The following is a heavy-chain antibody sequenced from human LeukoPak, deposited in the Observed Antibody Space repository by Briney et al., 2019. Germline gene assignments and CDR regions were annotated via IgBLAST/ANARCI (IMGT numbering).Heavy chain of an antibody. V-gene: IGHV4-30-2*01. Sequence: SQTLSLTCAVSGSSISSGGYSWSWIRQPPGKGLEWIGYIYHSGSTYYNPSLKSRVTISVDRSKNQFSLKLSSVTAADTAVYYCARGNHRHSTVTTFDYWGQGTLVTVSS. J-gene: IGHJ4*02. CDR2: IYHSGST. CDR1: GSSISSGGYS. CDR3: ARGNHRHSTVTTFDY. D-gene: IGHD4-17*01.